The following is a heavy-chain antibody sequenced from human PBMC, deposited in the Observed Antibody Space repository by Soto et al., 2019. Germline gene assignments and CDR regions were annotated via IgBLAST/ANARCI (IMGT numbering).Heavy chain of an antibody. D-gene: IGHD6-6*01. CDR1: GFTFSSYS. CDR2: ISSSSSYI. V-gene: IGHV3-21*01. J-gene: IGHJ4*02. CDR3: ARGKSIAARPNYFDY. Sequence: GGSLRLSCAASGFTFSSYSMNWVRQAPGKGLEWVSSISSSSSYIYYADSVKGRFTISRDNAKNSLYLQMNSLRAEDTAVYYCARGKSIAARPNYFDYWGQGTLVTV.